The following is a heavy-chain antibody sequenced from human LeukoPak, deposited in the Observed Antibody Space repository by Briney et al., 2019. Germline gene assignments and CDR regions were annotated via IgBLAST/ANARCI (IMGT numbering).Heavy chain of an antibody. J-gene: IGHJ4*02. CDR2: IYYSGST. V-gene: IGHV4-59*08. CDR3: ASGAYSSRWYYFDY. CDR1: GGSISSYY. D-gene: IGHD6-13*01. Sequence: SETLSLTCTVSGGSISSYYWSWIRQTPGKGLEWIGYIYYSGSTNYNPSLKSRVTISVDTSKNQFSLKLSSVTAADTGVYYCASGAYSSRWYYFDYWGQGTLVTVSS.